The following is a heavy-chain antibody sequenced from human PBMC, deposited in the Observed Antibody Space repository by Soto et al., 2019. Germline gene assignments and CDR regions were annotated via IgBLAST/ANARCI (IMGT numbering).Heavy chain of an antibody. CDR2: ISGSGDST. CDR3: ARRGSGSYSDY. V-gene: IGHV3-23*01. J-gene: IGHJ4*02. CDR1: GFTFSSYA. D-gene: IGHD1-26*01. Sequence: EVQLLESGGGLVQPGGSLRLSCAASGFTFSSYAMRWVRQAPVKGLEWVSAISGSGDSTYYADSVKGRFTISRDNSKNTLYLQMTSLRAADTAVYYCARRGSGSYSDYWGQGTLVTVSS.